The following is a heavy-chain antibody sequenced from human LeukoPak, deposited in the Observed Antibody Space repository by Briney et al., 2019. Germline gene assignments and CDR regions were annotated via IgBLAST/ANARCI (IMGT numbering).Heavy chain of an antibody. J-gene: IGHJ3*02. CDR2: ISAYNGNT. D-gene: IGHD2-8*01. V-gene: IGHV1-18*01. CDR3: AREDIVLMVYASAFDI. CDR1: GYTFTSYG. Sequence: ASVKVSCKASGYTFTSYGISWVRQAPGQGLEWMGWISAYNGNTNYAQKLQGRVTMTTDTSTSTAYMELRSLRSDDTAVYYCAREDIVLMVYASAFDIWGQGTMVTVSS.